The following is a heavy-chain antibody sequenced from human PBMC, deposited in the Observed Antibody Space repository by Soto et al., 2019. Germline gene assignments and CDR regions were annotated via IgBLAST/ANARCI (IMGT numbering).Heavy chain of an antibody. CDR1: GFTFDDYA. CDR2: ISWNSGSI. D-gene: IGHD6-6*01. J-gene: IGHJ4*02. CDR3: AKGIIAARPINNYYFDY. V-gene: IGHV3-9*01. Sequence: EVQLVESGGGLVQPGRSLRLSCAASGFTFDDYAMHWVRQAPGKGLEWVSGISWNSGSIGYADSVKGRFTISRDNAKNSLYLQMNSLRAEDTALYYCAKGIIAARPINNYYFDYWGQGTLVTVSS.